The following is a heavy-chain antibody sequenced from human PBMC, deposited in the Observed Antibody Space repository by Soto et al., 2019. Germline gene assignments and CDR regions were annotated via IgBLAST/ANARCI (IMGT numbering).Heavy chain of an antibody. J-gene: IGHJ6*02. D-gene: IGHD2-2*01. V-gene: IGHV3-30*18. CDR1: GFTFSSYG. CDR2: ISYDGSNK. Sequence: QVQLVESGGGVVQPGRSLRLSCAASGFTFSSYGMHWVRQAPGKGLEWVAVISYDGSNKYYADSVKGRFTISRDNSKNTLYLQMNSLRAEDTAVYYCAKSCSTSWYLGMDVWGQGTTVTVSS. CDR3: AKSCSTSWYLGMDV.